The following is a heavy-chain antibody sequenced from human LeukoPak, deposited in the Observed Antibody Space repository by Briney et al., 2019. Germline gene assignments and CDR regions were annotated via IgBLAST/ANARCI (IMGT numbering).Heavy chain of an antibody. V-gene: IGHV4-59*01. CDR2: ISYSGRT. D-gene: IGHD1-1*01. J-gene: IGHJ3*02. Sequence: SETLSLTCTVSGGSISSYYWSWIRQPPGKGLEWIGYISYSGRTNYNPSLKSRVSISIDTSKNQVSLKLTYVTSADTAVYYCARDVPVQTSNAFDIWGQGTMVTVSS. CDR3: ARDVPVQTSNAFDI. CDR1: GGSISSYY.